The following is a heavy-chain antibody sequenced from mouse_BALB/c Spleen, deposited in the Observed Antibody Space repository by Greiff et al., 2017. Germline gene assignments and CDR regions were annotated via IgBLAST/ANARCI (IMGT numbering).Heavy chain of an antibody. CDR2: ISSGSSTI. Sequence: EVHLVESGGGLVQPGGSRKLSCAASGFTFSSFGMHWVRQAPEKGLEWVAYISSGSSTIYYADTVKGRFTISRDNPKNTLFLQMTSLRSEDTAMYYCARSKPWYFDVWGAGTTVTVSS. J-gene: IGHJ1*01. CDR1: GFTFSSFG. CDR3: ARSKPWYFDV. V-gene: IGHV5-17*02.